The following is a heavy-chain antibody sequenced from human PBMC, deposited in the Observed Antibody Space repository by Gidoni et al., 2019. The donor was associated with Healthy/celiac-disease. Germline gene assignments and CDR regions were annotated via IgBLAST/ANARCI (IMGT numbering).Heavy chain of an antibody. CDR2: IYYSGST. CDR1: GGSISSSSYY. V-gene: IGHV4-39*01. J-gene: IGHJ4*02. D-gene: IGHD1-26*01. CDR3: LVPYIVGSMYYFDY. Sequence: QLQLQESGPGLVKPSETLSLTCTVSGGSISSSSYYWGWIRQPPGKGLGWIGSIYYSGSTYYNPSLKSRVTISVDTSKNQFSLKLSSVTAADTAVYYCLVPYIVGSMYYFDYWGQGTLVTVSS.